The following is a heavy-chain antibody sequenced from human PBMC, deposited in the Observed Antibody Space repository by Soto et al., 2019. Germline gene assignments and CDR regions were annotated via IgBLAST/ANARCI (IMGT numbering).Heavy chain of an antibody. Sequence: PSETLSLTCTVSGGSISSSSYYWGWLRQPPGKGLEWIGSIYYSGSTYYNPSLKSRVTISVDTSKNQFSLKLSSVTAADTAVYYCASPYGSGSYPSGHYYYYGMGVWGQGTTVTV. D-gene: IGHD3-10*01. CDR3: ASPYGSGSYPSGHYYYYGMGV. CDR2: IYYSGST. CDR1: GGSISSSSYY. V-gene: IGHV4-39*01. J-gene: IGHJ6*02.